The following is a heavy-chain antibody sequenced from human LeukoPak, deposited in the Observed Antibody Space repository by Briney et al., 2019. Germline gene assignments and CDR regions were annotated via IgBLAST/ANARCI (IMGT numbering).Heavy chain of an antibody. J-gene: IGHJ4*02. V-gene: IGHV4-4*07. CDR3: AGGNYHTSGSHYRLDY. D-gene: IGHD3-10*01. CDR2: IFTSGNT. CDR1: GGSVVGYY. Sequence: PSETLSLTCAVSGGSVVGYYWNWIRQSAGEELEWIGRIFTSGNTNYNPSLESRVTMSVDTSKNQFSLKLTSVTAADTAVYYCAGGNYHTSGSHYRLDYWGPGNKVTVSS.